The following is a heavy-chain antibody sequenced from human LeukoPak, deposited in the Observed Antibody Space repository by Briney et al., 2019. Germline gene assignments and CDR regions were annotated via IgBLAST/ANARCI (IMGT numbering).Heavy chain of an antibody. Sequence: GASVKVSCKASGYTFTSYGISWVRQAPGQGLEWMGWISAYNGNTNYAQKLQGRVTMTTDTSTSTAYMELRSLRSDDTAVYYCAREYRYDILTGYYKGGFDYWGQGTLVTVSS. CDR1: GYTFTSYG. D-gene: IGHD3-9*01. J-gene: IGHJ4*02. CDR3: AREYRYDILTGYYKGGFDY. CDR2: ISAYNGNT. V-gene: IGHV1-18*01.